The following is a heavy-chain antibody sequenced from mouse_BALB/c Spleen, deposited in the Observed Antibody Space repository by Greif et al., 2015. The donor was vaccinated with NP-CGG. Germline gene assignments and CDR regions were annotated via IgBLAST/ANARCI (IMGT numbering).Heavy chain of an antibody. CDR3: ARGGTIYFDY. CDR1: GYTFTSYT. V-gene: IGHV1-4*01. J-gene: IGHJ2*01. D-gene: IGHD4-1*01. CDR2: INPSSGYT. Sequence: QVQLKQSGAELARPGASVKMSCKASGYTFTSYTMHWVKQRPGQGLEWIGYINPSSGYTNYNQKFKDKATLTADKFSSTAYMQLSSLTAEDSAVYYCARGGTIYFDYWGQGTTLTVSS.